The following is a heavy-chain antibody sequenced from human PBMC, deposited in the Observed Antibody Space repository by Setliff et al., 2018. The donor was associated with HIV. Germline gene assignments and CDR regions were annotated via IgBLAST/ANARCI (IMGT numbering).Heavy chain of an antibody. CDR3: ARDGRYSFGYNWFDP. CDR1: GGSFSGYY. D-gene: IGHD5-18*01. CDR2: ICYRGNT. J-gene: IGHJ5*02. V-gene: IGHV4-34*01. Sequence: PSETLSLTCAVYGGSFSGYYWGWIRQPPRKGLEWIGRICYRGNTYYNPSLQSRVTISLDTSKNQFSLKVNSVTAADTAVYYCARDGRYSFGYNWFDPWGQGTLVTVSS.